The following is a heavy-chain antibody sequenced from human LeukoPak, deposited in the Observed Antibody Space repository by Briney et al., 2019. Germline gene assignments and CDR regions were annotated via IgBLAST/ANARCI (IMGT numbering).Heavy chain of an antibody. Sequence: SETLSLTCTVSGGSISSSSYYWGWIRQPPGKGLEWIGSIYYSGSTYYNPSLKSRVTISVDTSKNQFSLKLSSVTAADTAVYYCARDSGSGDSSGRMGDWFDPWGQGTLVTVSS. CDR1: GGSISSSSYY. CDR2: IYYSGST. D-gene: IGHD3-22*01. V-gene: IGHV4-39*07. CDR3: ARDSGSGDSSGRMGDWFDP. J-gene: IGHJ5*02.